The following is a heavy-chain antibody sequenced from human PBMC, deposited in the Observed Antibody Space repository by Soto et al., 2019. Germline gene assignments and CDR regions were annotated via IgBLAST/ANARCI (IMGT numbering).Heavy chain of an antibody. D-gene: IGHD1-26*01. CDR1: GGTFSSYA. J-gene: IGHJ4*02. Sequence: SVKVSCKASGGTFSSYAISWVRQAPGQGLEWMGGIIPIFGTANYAQKFQGRVTITADESTSTAYMELSSLRSEDTAVYYCAGQIVGATKPPDYWGQGTLVTVSS. CDR2: IIPIFGTA. V-gene: IGHV1-69*13. CDR3: AGQIVGATKPPDY.